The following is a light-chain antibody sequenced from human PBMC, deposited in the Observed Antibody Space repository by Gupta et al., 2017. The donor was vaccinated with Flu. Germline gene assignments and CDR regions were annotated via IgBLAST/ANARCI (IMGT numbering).Light chain of an antibody. CDR3: QQYNDSSLT. CDR2: EAC. Sequence: PSTLSASVGDRVTITCRASQGISSTLAWYQQKPGKAPKLLLSEACRVKRGIPSRFSGSSSGTEFTLTISSLQPDDFATYYCQQYNDSSLTFGQGTKVEIK. V-gene: IGKV1-5*01. J-gene: IGKJ1*01. CDR1: QGISST.